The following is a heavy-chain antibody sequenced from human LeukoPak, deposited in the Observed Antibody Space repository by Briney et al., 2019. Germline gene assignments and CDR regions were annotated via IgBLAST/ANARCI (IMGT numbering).Heavy chain of an antibody. D-gene: IGHD6-19*01. J-gene: IGHJ4*02. Sequence: SETLSLTCTVSGGSISSYYWSWIRQPPGKGLEWIGGVFYTGSANYNSALKSRVTISLDTSKNHFSLTLTSVTAADTAVYYCARRSRTSGGWYADYWGQGTLVSVSS. V-gene: IGHV4-59*08. CDR1: GGSISSYY. CDR2: VFYTGSA. CDR3: ARRSRTSGGWYADY.